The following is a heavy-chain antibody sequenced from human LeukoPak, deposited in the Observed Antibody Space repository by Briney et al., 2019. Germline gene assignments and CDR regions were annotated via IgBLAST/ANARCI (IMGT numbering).Heavy chain of an antibody. CDR2: ISGSDYTT. CDR1: GFPFTNYA. D-gene: IGHD1-26*01. Sequence: QPGGSLRLSCAASGFPFTNYAMSWVRQAPGKGLEWVSSISGSDYTTYYADSGKGRFTIYRDNSRDTLYLQMDSLRAEDTAIYYCAKDRGGATPTFDYWGQGTLVTVSS. J-gene: IGHJ4*02. CDR3: AKDRGGATPTFDY. V-gene: IGHV3-23*01.